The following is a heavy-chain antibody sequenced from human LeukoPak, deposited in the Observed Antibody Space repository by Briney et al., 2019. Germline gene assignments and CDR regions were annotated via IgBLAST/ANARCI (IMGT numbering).Heavy chain of an antibody. J-gene: IGHJ4*02. CDR3: ARLAVAGNFVFDY. D-gene: IGHD6-19*01. CDR1: GFTFTTYE. CDR2: ISGSGSTR. V-gene: IGHV3-48*03. Sequence: GGSLRLSCAASGFTFTTYEMNWVRQAPGKGLEWVSYISGSGSTRSYADSVKGRFTISRDDAKNSLYLQMNSLRTEDTAVYYCARLAVAGNFVFDYWGQGTLVAVSS.